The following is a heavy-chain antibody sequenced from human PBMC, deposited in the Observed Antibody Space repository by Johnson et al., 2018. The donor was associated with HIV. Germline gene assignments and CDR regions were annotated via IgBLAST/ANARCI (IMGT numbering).Heavy chain of an antibody. J-gene: IGHJ3*02. V-gene: IGHV3-74*01. CDR1: GFTVSSYW. CDR3: TTDPTGFDSSGYYTVDAFDI. Sequence: VQLVESGGGLIQPGGSLRLSCAASGFTVSSYWMHWVRQAPGKGLVWVSRINSDGSSTSYADSVKGRFTISRDNAKNPLYLQMKSLKTEDTDVYYCTTDPTGFDSSGYYTVDAFDIWGQGTMVTVSS. D-gene: IGHD3-22*01. CDR2: INSDGSST.